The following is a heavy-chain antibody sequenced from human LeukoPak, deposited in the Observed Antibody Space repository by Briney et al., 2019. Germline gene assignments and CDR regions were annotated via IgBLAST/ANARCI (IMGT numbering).Heavy chain of an antibody. J-gene: IGHJ6*03. CDR1: GFTFSSYT. CDR2: ITSNGGYT. Sequence: GGSLRLSCAASGFTFSSYTMHWVRQAPGKRLQSVSAITSNGGYTHYADSVKGRFTISRDNSRNALFLQMGGLRIEDMAVYYCARVKMGATVSDYYYHYMDVWGKGTTVTVSS. CDR3: ARVKMGATVSDYYYHYMDV. V-gene: IGHV3-64*02. D-gene: IGHD1-26*01.